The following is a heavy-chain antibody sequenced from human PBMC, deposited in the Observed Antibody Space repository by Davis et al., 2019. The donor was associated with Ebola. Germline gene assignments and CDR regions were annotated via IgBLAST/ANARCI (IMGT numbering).Heavy chain of an antibody. Sequence: GGSLRLSCAGSGFSVSINYMNWVRQAPGKGLEWVSVIYSGGSTYYADSVKGRFTISRDNSKNTVHLEMNNLRGEDTALYYCATPSAGDAFDIWGQGTVVTVSS. J-gene: IGHJ3*02. CDR1: GFSVSINY. CDR3: ATPSAGDAFDI. CDR2: IYSGGST. D-gene: IGHD6-13*01. V-gene: IGHV3-66*04.